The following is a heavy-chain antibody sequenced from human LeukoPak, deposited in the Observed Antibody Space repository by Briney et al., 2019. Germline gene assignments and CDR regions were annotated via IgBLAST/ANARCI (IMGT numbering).Heavy chain of an antibody. D-gene: IGHD3-10*01. CDR2: ISAYNGNT. J-gene: IGHJ4*02. CDR1: GYTFTSYG. V-gene: IGHV1-18*01. Sequence: ASVKVSCKASGYTFTSYGIRWVRQAPGQGLEWMGWISAYNGNTNYAQKLQGRVTMTTDTSTSTAYMELRSLRSDDTAVYYCARAMMVRGVITPYYWGQGTLVTVSS. CDR3: ARAMMVRGVITPYY.